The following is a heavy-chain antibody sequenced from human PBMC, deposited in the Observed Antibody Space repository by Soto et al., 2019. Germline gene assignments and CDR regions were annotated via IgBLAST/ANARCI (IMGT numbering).Heavy chain of an antibody. V-gene: IGHV3-23*01. J-gene: IGHJ5*02. CDR3: ARENLGYCSGGSCYNNWFDP. CDR2: ISGSGGST. D-gene: IGHD2-15*01. Sequence: GGSLRLSCAASGFTFSSYAMSWVRQAPGKGLEWVSAISGSGGSTYYADSVKGRFTISRDNSKNTLYLQMNSLRAEDTAVYYCARENLGYCSGGSCYNNWFDPWGQGTLVTVSS. CDR1: GFTFSSYA.